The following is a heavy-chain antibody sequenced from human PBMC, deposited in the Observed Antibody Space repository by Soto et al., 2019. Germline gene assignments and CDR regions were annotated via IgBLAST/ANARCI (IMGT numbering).Heavy chain of an antibody. CDR2: IWYDGSNK. Sequence: QVQLVESGGGVVQPGRSLRLSCAASGFTFSSYGMHWVRQAPGKGLEWVAVIWYDGSNKYYADSVKGRFTISRDNSKNTLYMQMNSLRAEDTAVYYCARSRHDELRYYGMDVWGQGTTVTVSS. J-gene: IGHJ6*02. CDR3: ARSRHDELRYYGMDV. CDR1: GFTFSSYG. V-gene: IGHV3-33*01. D-gene: IGHD3-9*01.